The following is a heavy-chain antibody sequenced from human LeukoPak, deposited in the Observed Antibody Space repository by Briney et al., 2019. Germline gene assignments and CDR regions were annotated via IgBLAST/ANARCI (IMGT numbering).Heavy chain of an antibody. CDR2: IYYSGST. CDR1: GASLSVSGRN. CDR3: ARGEAQTYYYYYYYMDV. J-gene: IGHJ6*03. V-gene: IGHV4-39*07. Sequence: SETLSLTCTVSGASLSVSGRNWGWVRQPPGKGLEWIASIYYSGSTNYNPSLKSRVTISVDTSKNQFSLKLSSVTAADTAVYYCARGEAQTYYYYYYYMDVWGKGTTVTVSS.